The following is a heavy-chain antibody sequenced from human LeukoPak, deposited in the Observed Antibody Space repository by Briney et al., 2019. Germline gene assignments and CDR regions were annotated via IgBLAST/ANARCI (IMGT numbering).Heavy chain of an antibody. CDR1: GGSISSYY. Sequence: SETLSLTCTVSGGSISSYYWSWIRQAPGKGLEWIGYIYHSGSTNYNPSLKSRVIISVDTSKNQFSLRLSSVTAADMAVYYCAKGGGYNWFDPWGQGTLVTVSS. CDR3: AKGGGYNWFDP. CDR2: IYHSGST. D-gene: IGHD3-22*01. V-gene: IGHV4-59*01. J-gene: IGHJ5*02.